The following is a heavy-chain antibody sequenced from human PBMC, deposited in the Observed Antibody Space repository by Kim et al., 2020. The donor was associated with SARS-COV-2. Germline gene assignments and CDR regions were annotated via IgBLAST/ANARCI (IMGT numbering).Heavy chain of an antibody. D-gene: IGHD2-15*01. CDR3: ATDRHSQSPWFYY. CDR1: GFSFSSYA. J-gene: IGHJ4*02. CDR2: ISASVGTT. Sequence: GGSLRLSCAASGFSFSSYAMNWVRQAPGKGLEWVSVISASVGTTYYADSVKGRFTISRYNSKNTLYLHMNSLRAEDTAVYYSATDRHSQSPWFYYWGQG. V-gene: IGHV3-23*01.